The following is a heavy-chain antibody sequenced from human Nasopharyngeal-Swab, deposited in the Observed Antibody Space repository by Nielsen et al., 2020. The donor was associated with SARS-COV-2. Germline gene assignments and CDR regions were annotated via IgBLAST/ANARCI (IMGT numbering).Heavy chain of an antibody. CDR1: GGSISSYY. D-gene: IGHD3-9*01. Sequence: SETLSLTCTVSGGSISSYYWNWVRQPPGKGLEWIAYVYYSGSTKYNPSLKSRVTISVDRAKNQVSLNLTSVTAADTAVYYCARGDILTPYYYMDVWGRGTTVAVSS. J-gene: IGHJ6*03. CDR3: ARGDILTPYYYMDV. CDR2: VYYSGST. V-gene: IGHV4-59*01.